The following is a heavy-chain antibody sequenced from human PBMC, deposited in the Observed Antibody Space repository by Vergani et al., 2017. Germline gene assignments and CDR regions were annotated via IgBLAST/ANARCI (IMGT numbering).Heavy chain of an antibody. V-gene: IGHV3-23*04. CDR2: ISGSGGST. CDR1: GFTFSSYA. Sequence: VQLVESGGGLVQPGGSLRLSCAASGFTFSSYAMSWVRQAPWKGLEWVSAISGSGGSTYYADSVKGRFTISRDNSKNTLYLQMNSLRAEDTAVYYWARAGLASSRANFDYWGQGTLVTVSS. D-gene: IGHD3-3*02. J-gene: IGHJ4*02. CDR3: ARAGLASSRANFDY.